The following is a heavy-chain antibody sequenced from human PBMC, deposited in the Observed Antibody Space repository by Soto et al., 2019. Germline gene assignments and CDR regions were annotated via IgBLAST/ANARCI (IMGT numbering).Heavy chain of an antibody. Sequence: PGGSLSLSCAASGFSFRSYAMSWVRQAPGKGLEWVSAISGSGGSTYYADSVKGRFTISRDNSKNTLYLQMNSLRAEDTAVYYCAKDPAGGWYFQHWGQGTLVTSPQ. D-gene: IGHD6-25*01. J-gene: IGHJ1*01. CDR3: AKDPAGGWYFQH. CDR1: GFSFRSYA. V-gene: IGHV3-23*01. CDR2: ISGSGGST.